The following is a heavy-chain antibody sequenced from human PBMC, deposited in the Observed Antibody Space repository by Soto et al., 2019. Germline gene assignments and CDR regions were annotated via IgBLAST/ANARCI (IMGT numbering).Heavy chain of an antibody. Sequence: SGPTMVNPTQTLTLNCTFSGFSLSSIGMCVSWIRQPPGKALEWLALIDWDGDEYYSTSLETRLTISKDTSKNQVVLTMSNMDPVDTASYYCARSITRSGFFNWFDSWGQGTLVTVSS. CDR2: IDWDGDE. D-gene: IGHD3-3*01. CDR3: ARSITRSGFFNWFDS. V-gene: IGHV2-70*01. CDR1: GFSLSSIGMC. J-gene: IGHJ5*01.